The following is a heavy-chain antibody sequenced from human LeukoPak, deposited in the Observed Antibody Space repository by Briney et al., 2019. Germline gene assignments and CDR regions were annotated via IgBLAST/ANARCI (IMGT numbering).Heavy chain of an antibody. J-gene: IGHJ4*02. CDR2: IYYSGST. CDR3: ARDPAMVTAVAFAY. D-gene: IGHD5-18*01. Sequence: SETLSLTCTVSGGSISSSSYYWGWIRQPPGKGLEWIGSIYYSGSTYYNPPLKSRVTISVDTSKNQFSLKLSSVTAADTAVYYCARDPAMVTAVAFAYWGQGTLVTASS. V-gene: IGHV4-39*07. CDR1: GGSISSSSYY.